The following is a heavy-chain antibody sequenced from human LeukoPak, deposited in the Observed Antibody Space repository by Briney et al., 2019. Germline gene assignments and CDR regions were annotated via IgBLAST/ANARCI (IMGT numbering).Heavy chain of an antibody. CDR3: ARARTVTTYPLSSYYFDY. J-gene: IGHJ4*02. CDR1: GGSTSSGDYY. D-gene: IGHD4-17*01. CDR2: IYYSGST. V-gene: IGHV4-30-4*01. Sequence: PSETLSLTCTVSGGSTSSGDYYWSWIRQPPGKGLKWIGYIYYSGSTYYNPSLKSRVTISVDTSKNQFSLKLSSVTAADTAVYYCARARTVTTYPLSSYYFDYWGQGTLVTVSS.